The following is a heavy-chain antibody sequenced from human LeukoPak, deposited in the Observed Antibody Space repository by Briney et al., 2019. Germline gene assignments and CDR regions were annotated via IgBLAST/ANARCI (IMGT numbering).Heavy chain of an antibody. Sequence: SETLSLTCAVSGGSLSGYYWSWIRQPPGKGLEWIGYIYYSGSTNYNPSLKSRVTISVDTSKNQFSLKLSSVTAADTAVYYCARHGGTYYDILTGYYGDYWGQGTLVTVSS. J-gene: IGHJ4*02. CDR2: IYYSGST. D-gene: IGHD3-9*01. CDR1: GGSLSGYY. CDR3: ARHGGTYYDILTGYYGDY. V-gene: IGHV4-59*08.